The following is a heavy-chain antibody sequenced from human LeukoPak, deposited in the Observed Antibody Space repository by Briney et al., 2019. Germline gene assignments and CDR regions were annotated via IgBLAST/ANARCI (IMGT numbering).Heavy chain of an antibody. Sequence: SETLSLTCTVSGGSISSSSYYWGWIRQPPGKGLDWIGSIYYSGSTYYNPSLKSRVTISVDTSKNQFSLKLSSVTAADTAVYYCADLGLVVIGAFDIWGQGTMVTVSS. CDR1: GGSISSSSYY. D-gene: IGHD3-22*01. CDR2: IYYSGST. J-gene: IGHJ3*02. CDR3: ADLGLVVIGAFDI. V-gene: IGHV4-39*01.